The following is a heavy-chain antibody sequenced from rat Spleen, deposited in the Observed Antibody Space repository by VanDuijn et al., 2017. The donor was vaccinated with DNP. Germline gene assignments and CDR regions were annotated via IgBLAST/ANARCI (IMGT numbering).Heavy chain of an antibody. D-gene: IGHD1-2*01. V-gene: IGHV5-27*01. CDR2: ITSSGGGT. Sequence: EVQLVESGGGLVQPGRSLKVSCAVSGFTFSNYDMAWVRQAPGKGLEWVASITSSGGGTFYSDSVKGRFTISRDNAKNTLYLQMNSLRSEDTATYYCTTDDYSSYAMDAWGQGTSVTVSS. CDR3: TTDDYSSYAMDA. CDR1: GFTFSNYD. J-gene: IGHJ4*01.